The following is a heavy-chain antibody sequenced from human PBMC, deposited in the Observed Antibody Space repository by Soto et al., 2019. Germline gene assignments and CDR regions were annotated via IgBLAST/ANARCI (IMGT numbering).Heavy chain of an antibody. CDR3: TRTGDIVAIFEP. CDR1: GFTFSGSA. V-gene: IGHV3-73*02. J-gene: IGHJ5*02. D-gene: IGHD5-12*01. Sequence: EVQLVESGGGLVQPGGSLKLSCAASGFTFSGSAMHWVRQASGKGLEWVGRIRGKINNYATAYAASVKGRFTISRDDSKNTALLQMNTLKSAATAVYYWTRTGDIVAIFEPWGQGALVTVSS. CDR2: IRGKINNYAT.